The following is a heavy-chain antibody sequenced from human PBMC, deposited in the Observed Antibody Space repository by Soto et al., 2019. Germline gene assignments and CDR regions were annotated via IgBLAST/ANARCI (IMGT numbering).Heavy chain of an antibody. CDR3: AREIESDYGDYVSLGCFDY. CDR1: GDSVSSNSAA. J-gene: IGHJ4*02. V-gene: IGHV6-1*01. Sequence: QVQLQQSGPGLVKPSQTLSLTCAISGDSVSSNSAAWNWIRQSPSRGLEWLGRTYYRSKWYNDYAVSVKSRITINPDTSKNQFSLQLNSVTPEDTAVYYCAREIESDYGDYVSLGCFDYWGQGTLVTVSS. D-gene: IGHD4-17*01. CDR2: TYYRSKWYN.